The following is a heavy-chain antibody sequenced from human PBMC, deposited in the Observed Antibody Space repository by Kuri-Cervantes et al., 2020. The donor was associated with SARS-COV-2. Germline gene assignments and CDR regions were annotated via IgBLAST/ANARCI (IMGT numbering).Heavy chain of an antibody. Sequence: SVKVSCKASGGTFSSYAISWVRQAPGQGLEWMGGIIPIFGTANYAQKLQGRVTMTTDTSTSTAYMELRSLRSDDTAVYYCARLCSSTSCYDYYYYGMDVWGQGTTVTVSS. V-gene: IGHV1-69*05. CDR1: GGTFSSYA. CDR2: IIPIFGTA. CDR3: ARLCSSTSCYDYYYYGMDV. D-gene: IGHD2-2*01. J-gene: IGHJ6*02.